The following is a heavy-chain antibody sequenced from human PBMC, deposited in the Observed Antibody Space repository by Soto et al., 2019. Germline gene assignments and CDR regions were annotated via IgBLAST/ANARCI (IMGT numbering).Heavy chain of an antibody. V-gene: IGHV4-30-2*01. CDR2: IYHSGRT. Sequence: QLQLQESGSGLVKPSQTLSLTCAVSGGSISSGGYSWSRIQQPPGKGLEWIGYIYHSGRTYYNPSLKSRVTISEDRSKNQFSLKLSSVTAADTAVYYCARGPPHSHWGQGTLVTVSS. CDR1: GGSISSGGYS. D-gene: IGHD2-21*01. CDR3: ARGPPHSH. J-gene: IGHJ4*02.